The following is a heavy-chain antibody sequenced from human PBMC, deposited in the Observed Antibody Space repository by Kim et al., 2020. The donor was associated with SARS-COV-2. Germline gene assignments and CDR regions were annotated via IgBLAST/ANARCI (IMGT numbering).Heavy chain of an antibody. CDR2: ISSSSSYI. V-gene: IGHV3-21*01. Sequence: GGSLRLSCAASGFTFSSYSMNWVRQAPGKGLEWVSSISSSSSYIYYADSVKGRFTISRDNAKNSLYLQMNSLRAEDTAVYYCARDHREIAAAGSFGMDVWAQGTTVTVSS. J-gene: IGHJ6*02. CDR1: GFTFSSYS. D-gene: IGHD6-13*01. CDR3: ARDHREIAAAGSFGMDV.